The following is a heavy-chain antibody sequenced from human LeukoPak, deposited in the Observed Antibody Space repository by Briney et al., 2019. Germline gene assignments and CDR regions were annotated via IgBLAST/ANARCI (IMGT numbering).Heavy chain of an antibody. J-gene: IGHJ4*02. CDR1: GYTFTRYY. V-gene: IGHV1-46*01. CDR3: AREPRNYYEIDY. Sequence: GASVKVSCTASGYTFTRYYMNWVRQAPGQGLEWPGLINPSSSSATYAQKFQGRVTLTRDTSTSTVYMDLSSLRFEDTAVYYCAREPRNYYEIDYWGQGTLVTVSS. D-gene: IGHD3-22*01. CDR2: INPSSSSA.